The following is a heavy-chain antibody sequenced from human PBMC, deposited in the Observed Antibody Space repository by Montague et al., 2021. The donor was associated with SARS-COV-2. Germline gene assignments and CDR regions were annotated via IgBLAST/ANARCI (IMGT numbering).Heavy chain of an antibody. CDR2: IYYSGST. CDR3: ARVDNLVQGVLPAEDAFAI. V-gene: IGHV4-31*03. CDR1: GGFISSGGYY. J-gene: IGHJ3*02. D-gene: IGHD3-10*01. Sequence: TLSLTCTVSGGFISSGGYYWSWIRQHPGKGLEWIGYIYYSGSTYYNPSLKSRVTISVDTSKDQFSLKLSSVTAADTAVYYCARVDNLVQGVLPAEDAFAIGGQGAMVTVSS.